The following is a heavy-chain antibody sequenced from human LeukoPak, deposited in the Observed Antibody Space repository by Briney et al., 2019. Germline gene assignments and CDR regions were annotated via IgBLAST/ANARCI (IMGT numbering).Heavy chain of an antibody. CDR3: ARLVTAYDAFDI. D-gene: IGHD2-21*02. CDR2: ISGSGGST. CDR1: GFTFSSYA. Sequence: PGGSLRLSCAASGFTFSSYAMSWVRQAPGKGLEWVSAISGSGGSTYYADSVKGRFTISRDNSKNTLYLQMNSLRAEDTAVYYCARLVTAYDAFDIWGQGTMVTVSS. J-gene: IGHJ3*02. V-gene: IGHV3-23*01.